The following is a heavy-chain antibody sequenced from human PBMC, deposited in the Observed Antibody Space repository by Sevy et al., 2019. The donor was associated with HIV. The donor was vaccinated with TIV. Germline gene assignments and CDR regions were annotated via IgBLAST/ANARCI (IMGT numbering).Heavy chain of an antibody. CDR2: VSKEGTNK. CDR1: GFTFTRYA. D-gene: IGHD3-16*01. V-gene: IGHV3-30-3*01. CDR3: ARDPHAVPHWGSFDS. J-gene: IGHJ4*02. Sequence: GGSLRLSCEASGFTFTRYAFHWVRQAPGKGLEWVAVVSKEGTNKYDADSVKGRFTISRANSRNTLFRQIQSLSADDTAVYFCARDPHAVPHWGSFDSWGQGTLVTVSS.